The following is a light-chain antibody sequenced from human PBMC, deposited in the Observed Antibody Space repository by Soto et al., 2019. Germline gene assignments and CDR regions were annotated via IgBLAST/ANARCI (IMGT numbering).Light chain of an antibody. CDR3: CSYAGSSTFEV. CDR2: EVS. J-gene: IGLJ2*01. CDR1: SSDVGSYNL. V-gene: IGLV2-23*02. Sequence: QSALTQPASVSGSPGQSITISCTGTSSDVGSYNLVSWYQQHPGKAPKLMIYEVSKRPSGVSNRFSGSTSGNTASLTISGLQAEDEADYYCCSYAGSSTFEVFGGGTKLTVL.